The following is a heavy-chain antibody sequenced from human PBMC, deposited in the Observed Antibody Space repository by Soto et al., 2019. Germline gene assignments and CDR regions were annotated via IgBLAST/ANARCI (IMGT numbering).Heavy chain of an antibody. Sequence: EVQLLESGGGLVQPGGSLRLSCAASGFTFSRSAMTWVRQSPGKGLEWVSVINGGGGGTIYYADSVKGRFTISRDNSKNTLYLQMSSLRDEDTAVYYCAKNLNTSWHTYDYWGQGTLVTVSS. J-gene: IGHJ4*02. CDR2: INGGGGGTI. CDR1: GFTFSRSA. V-gene: IGHV3-23*01. D-gene: IGHD2-2*01. CDR3: AKNLNTSWHTYDY.